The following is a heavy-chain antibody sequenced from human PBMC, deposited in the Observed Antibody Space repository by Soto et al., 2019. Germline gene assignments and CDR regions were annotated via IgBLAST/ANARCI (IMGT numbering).Heavy chain of an antibody. CDR1: GFTFSNYW. J-gene: IGHJ4*02. Sequence: GGSLRLSCAASGFTFSNYWMHWVRQAPGKGLVWVSRINSDGSTTSHADSVKGRFTISRDNAKNTPYLQMNSLRAEDTAVYYCARLPGYSTGWTPFDFWGQGTQVTVSS. CDR3: ARLPGYSTGWTPFDF. CDR2: INSDGSTT. D-gene: IGHD6-19*01. V-gene: IGHV3-74*01.